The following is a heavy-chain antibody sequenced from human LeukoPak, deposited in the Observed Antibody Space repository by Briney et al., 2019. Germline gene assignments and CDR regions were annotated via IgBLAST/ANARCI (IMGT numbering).Heavy chain of an antibody. CDR2: ISSDGSSA. Sequence: GGSLRLSCAVSGFTFSSNWMHWVRQAPGKGLVWVSRISSDGSSATYADSVKGRFTISRDNAKNTLYLQMNSLRAEDTAVYYCATFVGIAAGWGQGTLVTVSS. CDR1: GFTFSSNW. CDR3: ATFVGIAAG. D-gene: IGHD6-13*01. V-gene: IGHV3-74*01. J-gene: IGHJ4*02.